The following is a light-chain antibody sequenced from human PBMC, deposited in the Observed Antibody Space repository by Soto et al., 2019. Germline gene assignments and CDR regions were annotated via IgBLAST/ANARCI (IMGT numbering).Light chain of an antibody. V-gene: IGKV3-20*01. CDR1: QSVSSSY. Sequence: VLTQSPGTLSLSPGERATLSCRASQSVSSSYLAWYQQKPGQAPRLLIYDASSRATGIPDRFIGSGSGTDFTLTISRLEPEDFAEYYCQQYGSSSYTFGQGTKVDIK. J-gene: IGKJ2*01. CDR2: DAS. CDR3: QQYGSSSYT.